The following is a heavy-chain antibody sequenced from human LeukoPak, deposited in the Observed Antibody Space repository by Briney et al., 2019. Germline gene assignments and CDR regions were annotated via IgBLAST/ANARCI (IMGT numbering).Heavy chain of an antibody. CDR2: ISYDGGNK. CDR1: GFTFSSYA. V-gene: IGHV3-30*04. J-gene: IGHJ6*03. CDR3: AREPGWSSTSYYYMDV. Sequence: PGGSLRLSCAASGFTFSSYAMHWVRQAPGKGLEWVAVISYDGGNKYYADSVKGRFTISRDNSKNTLYLQLNSLRAEDTAVYYCAREPGWSSTSYYYMDVWGKGTTVTVSS. D-gene: IGHD6-6*01.